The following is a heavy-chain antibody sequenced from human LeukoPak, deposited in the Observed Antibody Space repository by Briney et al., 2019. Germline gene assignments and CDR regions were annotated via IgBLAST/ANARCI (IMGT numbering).Heavy chain of an antibody. CDR2: MSPNSGNT. CDR1: GYTFTSYD. J-gene: IGHJ4*02. D-gene: IGHD7-27*01. CDR3: ARGPPNWGYDY. Sequence: GASVKVSCKASGYTFTSYDINWVRQATGQGPEWMGWMSPNSGNTGYALKFQGRVTMTRSTSMGTAYMELSSLRSEDTAVYYCARGPPNWGYDYWGQGTLVTVSS. V-gene: IGHV1-8*01.